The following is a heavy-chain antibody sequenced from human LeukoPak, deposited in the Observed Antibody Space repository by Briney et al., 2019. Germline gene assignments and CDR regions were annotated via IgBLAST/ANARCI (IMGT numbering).Heavy chain of an antibody. V-gene: IGHV3-30-3*01. CDR2: ISYDGSNK. Sequence: GGSLRLSCAASGFTFSSYAMHWVRQAPGKGLEWVAVISYDGSNKYYADSVKGRFTISRDNSKNTLYLQMNSLRAEDTAVYYCARDPSSGVVIIFDYFDYWVQGTLVTVSS. CDR3: ARDPSSGVVIIFDYFDY. D-gene: IGHD3-3*01. J-gene: IGHJ4*02. CDR1: GFTFSSYA.